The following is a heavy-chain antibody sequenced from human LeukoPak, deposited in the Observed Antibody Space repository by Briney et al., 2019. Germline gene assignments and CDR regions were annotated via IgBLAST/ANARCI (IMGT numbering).Heavy chain of an antibody. CDR1: GGSISSSSYY. J-gene: IGHJ4*02. V-gene: IGHV4-39*07. D-gene: IGHD3-22*01. CDR3: ARAVFYDSSGYYSRFQFGLQRLNYFDY. CDR2: IYYSGST. Sequence: SETLSLTCTVSGGSISSSSYYWGWIRQPPGKGLEWIGSIYYSGSTYYDPSLKSRVTISVDTSKNQFSLKLSSVTAADTAVYYCARAVFYDSSGYYSRFQFGLQRLNYFDYWGQGTLVTVSS.